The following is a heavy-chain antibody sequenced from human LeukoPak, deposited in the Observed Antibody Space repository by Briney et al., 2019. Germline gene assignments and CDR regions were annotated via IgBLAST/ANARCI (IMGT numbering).Heavy chain of an antibody. D-gene: IGHD3-10*01. CDR1: GFTFDNYA. CDR2: IAWNSGNT. J-gene: IGHJ4*02. CDR3: AKDMNSYGSGSSYNPWGPFDS. Sequence: PGGSLRLSCAASGFTFDNYAMHWVRQAPGKGLEWVSGIAWNSGNTGFADSVQGRFTISRDNAENSLSLQMNSLTPEDTAFYFCAKDMNSYGSGSSYNPWGPFDSWGQGTLVTVSS. V-gene: IGHV3-9*01.